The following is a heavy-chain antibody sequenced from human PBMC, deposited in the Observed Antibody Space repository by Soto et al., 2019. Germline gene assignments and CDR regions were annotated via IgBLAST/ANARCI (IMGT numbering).Heavy chain of an antibody. CDR1: GGTFSSYA. V-gene: IGHV1-69*13. CDR3: ARVDSGSYYFED. D-gene: IGHD1-26*01. J-gene: IGHJ4*02. Sequence: ASVKVSCKASGGTFSSYAISWVRQAPGQGLEWMGGIIPIFGTANYAQKFQGRVTITADESTSTAYMELSSLRSEDTAVYYCARVDSGSYYFEDWGQGTLVTVSS. CDR2: IIPIFGTA.